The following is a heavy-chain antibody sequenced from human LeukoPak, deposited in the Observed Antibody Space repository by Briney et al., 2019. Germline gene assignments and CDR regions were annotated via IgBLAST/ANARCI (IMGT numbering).Heavy chain of an antibody. CDR2: IKSKTDGGTT. J-gene: IGHJ4*02. V-gene: IGHV3-15*01. Sequence: GGSLRLSCAASGFTFSNAWMSWVRQAPGKGLEWVGRIKSKTDGGTTDYAAPVKGRFTISRDDSKNTLYLRMNSLKTEDTAVYYCTTDLADYGGDLDYWGQGTLVTVSS. CDR1: GFTFSNAW. CDR3: TTDLADYGGDLDY. D-gene: IGHD4-23*01.